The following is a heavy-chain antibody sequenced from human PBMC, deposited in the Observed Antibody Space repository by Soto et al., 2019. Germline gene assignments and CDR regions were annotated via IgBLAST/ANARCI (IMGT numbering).Heavy chain of an antibody. V-gene: IGHV1-69*01. CDR3: ARDYEYQILAFAALDI. CDR2: IFPMYGTP. D-gene: IGHD3-3*02. Sequence: QVLLVQSGAEVKKPGSSVKVSCKASGGAFSRYAISWVRQAPGQGLEWVGGIFPMYGTPVYAQKLQGRVTLTADEATTTAYMELSGLRYEDPAVYYCARDYEYQILAFAALDIWGQGTMVTVSS. CDR1: GGAFSRYA. J-gene: IGHJ3*02.